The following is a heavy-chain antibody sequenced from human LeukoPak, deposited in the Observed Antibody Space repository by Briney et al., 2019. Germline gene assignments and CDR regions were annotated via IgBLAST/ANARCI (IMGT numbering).Heavy chain of an antibody. CDR3: ARAARRPDGWTGGSYH. CDR1: GGSISGHK. V-gene: IGHV4-4*07. Sequence: SETLSLTCTVSGGSISGHKSAWIRQPAGKGLEWLGRSDDSGNTNYNPSLESRLTVSIDKSNNQVFMKLNSVTAADTAVYYCARAARRPDGWTGGSYHWGQGIPVTVSS. D-gene: IGHD5-24*01. CDR2: SDDSGNT. J-gene: IGHJ4*02.